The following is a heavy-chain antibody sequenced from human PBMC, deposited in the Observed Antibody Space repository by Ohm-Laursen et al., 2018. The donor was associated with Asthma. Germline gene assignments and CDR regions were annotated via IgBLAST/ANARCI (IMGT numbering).Heavy chain of an antibody. Sequence: SLTLSCSASGFSFNTYSMNWVRQAPGKGLERVAAISSSGSRLLYADSVRGRFTISRDNAKNSVSLQMNSLRAEDTAVYYCARRDFSGGDPNAAFDIWGQGTMVTVSS. V-gene: IGHV3-21*01. CDR1: GFSFNTYS. J-gene: IGHJ3*02. D-gene: IGHD2-21*02. CDR3: ARRDFSGGDPNAAFDI. CDR2: ISSSGSRL.